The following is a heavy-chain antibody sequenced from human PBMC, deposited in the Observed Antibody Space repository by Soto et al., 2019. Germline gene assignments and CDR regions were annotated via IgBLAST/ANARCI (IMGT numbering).Heavy chain of an antibody. V-gene: IGHV3-53*04. Sequence: PGGSLRLSCAASGFTVSSNYMSWVRQAPGKGLEWVSVIYSGGSTYYADSVKGRFTISRHNSKNTLYLQMNSLRAEDTAVYYCARHKRDLRFLEWSYYFDYWGQGTLVTVAS. D-gene: IGHD3-3*01. CDR1: GFTVSSNY. J-gene: IGHJ4*02. CDR3: ARHKRDLRFLEWSYYFDY. CDR2: IYSGGST.